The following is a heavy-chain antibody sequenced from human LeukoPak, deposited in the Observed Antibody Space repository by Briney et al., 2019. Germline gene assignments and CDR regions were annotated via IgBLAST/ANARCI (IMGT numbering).Heavy chain of an antibody. Sequence: ASVKVSCKASGYTFTAYYLHWVRQAPGQGLEWMGWINPNSGGTTYAQQFQGRITMTRDTSISTAYMALTRLTSDDTAVYYCARDSGSSSWEFDFWGQGTLVTVSS. CDR2: INPNSGGT. J-gene: IGHJ4*02. D-gene: IGHD6-13*01. V-gene: IGHV1-2*02. CDR3: ARDSGSSSWEFDF. CDR1: GYTFTAYY.